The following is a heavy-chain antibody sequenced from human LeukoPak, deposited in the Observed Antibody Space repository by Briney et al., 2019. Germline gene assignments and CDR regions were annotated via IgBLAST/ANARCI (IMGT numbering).Heavy chain of an antibody. V-gene: IGHV3-74*01. CDR3: VLGGFDY. Sequence: GGPLRLSFAASGFTFSSYWMHWVRQAPGKGLVWVSRIKSDGSSTSYADSVKGRFTISRDNAKNTLYLQMNSLRAEDTAVYYCVLGGFDYWGQGTLVTVSS. CDR2: IKSDGSST. CDR1: GFTFSSYW. J-gene: IGHJ4*02. D-gene: IGHD3-16*01.